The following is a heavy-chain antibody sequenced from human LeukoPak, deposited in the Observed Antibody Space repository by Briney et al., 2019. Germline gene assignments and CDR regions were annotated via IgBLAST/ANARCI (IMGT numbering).Heavy chain of an antibody. D-gene: IGHD6-6*01. J-gene: IGHJ3*02. CDR1: GFTFSSYS. Sequence: GSLRLSCAASGFTFSSYSMNRVRQAPGKGLEWVSSISSSSSYIYYADSVKGRFTISRDNAKNSLYLQMNSLRAEDTAVYYCARVTEQLPDAFDIWGQGTMVTVSS. CDR3: ARVTEQLPDAFDI. V-gene: IGHV3-21*01. CDR2: ISSSSSYI.